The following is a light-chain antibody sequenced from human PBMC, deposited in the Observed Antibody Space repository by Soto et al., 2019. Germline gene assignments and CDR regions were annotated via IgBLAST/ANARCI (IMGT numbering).Light chain of an antibody. J-gene: IGLJ1*01. CDR3: SSYTSRTTLYV. Sequence: ALTQPASVSGSPGQSITISCTGTNSDVGGYDYVSWYQQHPGKAPKLIIYEVSNRPSGVSNRFSGSKSGNTASLTISGLQAEDEADYHCSSYTSRTTLYVFGTGTKVTVL. CDR2: EVS. CDR1: NSDVGGYDY. V-gene: IGLV2-14*01.